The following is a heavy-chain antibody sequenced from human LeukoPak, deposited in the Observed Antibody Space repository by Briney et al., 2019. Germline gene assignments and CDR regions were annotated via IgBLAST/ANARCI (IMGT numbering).Heavy chain of an antibody. J-gene: IGHJ5*02. D-gene: IGHD5-12*01. CDR3: ARDLVAGSRGYSGYDWSNWFDP. CDR1: GGTFSSYA. Sequence: GASVKVSCKASGGTFSSYAISWVRQAPGQGLEWMGGIIPIFGTANYAQKFQGRVTITADKSTSTAYMELSRLRSDDTAVYYCARDLVAGSRGYSGYDWSNWFDPWGQGTLVTVSS. V-gene: IGHV1-69*06. CDR2: IIPIFGTA.